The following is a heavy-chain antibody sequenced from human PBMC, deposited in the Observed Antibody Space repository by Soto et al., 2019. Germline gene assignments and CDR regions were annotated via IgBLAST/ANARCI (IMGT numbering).Heavy chain of an antibody. Sequence: ASVKVSCKGSGYSFTSYWIGWVRQMPGKGLEWMGIIYPGDSDTRYSPSFQGQVTISADKSISTAYLQWSSLKASDTAMYYCASRVCSSTSCYAFDIWGQGTMVTVSS. V-gene: IGHV5-51*01. J-gene: IGHJ3*02. CDR1: GYSFTSYW. CDR2: IYPGDSDT. CDR3: ASRVCSSTSCYAFDI. D-gene: IGHD2-2*01.